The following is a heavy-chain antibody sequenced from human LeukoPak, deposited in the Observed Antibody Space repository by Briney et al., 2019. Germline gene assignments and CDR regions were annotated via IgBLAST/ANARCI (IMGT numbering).Heavy chain of an antibody. CDR2: ISWNGNSI. CDR1: GFSFDDYA. J-gene: IGHJ3*02. V-gene: IGHV3-9*01. CDR3: AKDKMATIISDAFDI. D-gene: IGHD5-24*01. Sequence: PGGSLRLSCAASGFSFDDYAMHWVRQAPGKGLEWVSAISWNGNSIVYADSVKGRFTIARDNAKNSLYLQMNSLRAEDTALYYCAKDKMATIISDAFDIWGQGTMVTVSS.